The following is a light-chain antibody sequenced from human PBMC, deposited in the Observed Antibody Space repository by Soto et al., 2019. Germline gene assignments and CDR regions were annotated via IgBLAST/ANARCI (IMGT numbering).Light chain of an antibody. J-gene: IGLJ1*01. Sequence: QSALTQPPSASGTPGQRVTISCSGSSSNIGSNTVNWYQQLPGTAPKLLIYSNNQRPSGVPDRFSGSKSGTSASLAISGLQSEDEADYYCAAWDDSLKEEVFGTGTKLTVL. CDR3: AAWDDSLKEEV. V-gene: IGLV1-44*01. CDR2: SNN. CDR1: SSNIGSNT.